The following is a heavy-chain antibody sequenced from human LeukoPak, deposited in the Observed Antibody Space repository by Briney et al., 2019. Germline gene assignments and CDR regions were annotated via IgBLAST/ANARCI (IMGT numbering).Heavy chain of an antibody. J-gene: IGHJ6*03. Sequence: GGSLRLSCAASGFTFSSYSMNWVRQAPGKGLEWVSSISTSSSYIYYGDSVRGRFTVSRDNAKNSLYLQMNSLRAEDTAVYFCAKTTDNYYYYYMDVWGKGTTVTVSS. CDR1: GFTFSSYS. D-gene: IGHD4-17*01. CDR2: ISTSSSYI. CDR3: AKTTDNYYYYYMDV. V-gene: IGHV3-21*01.